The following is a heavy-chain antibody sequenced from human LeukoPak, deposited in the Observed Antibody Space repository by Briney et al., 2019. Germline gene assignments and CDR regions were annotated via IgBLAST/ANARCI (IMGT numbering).Heavy chain of an antibody. CDR3: VRDRAEGRAWVEFDP. J-gene: IGHJ5*02. CDR1: GFTVSSYG. Sequence: GGSLRLSCAASGFTVSSYGMSWVRQAPGKGPEWVSLVYSDGVTRYADSVQGRFTISRDNSKNTVYLQMNSLRVEDTAVYHCVRDRAEGRAWVEFDPWGQGILVTVSS. CDR2: VYSDGVT. V-gene: IGHV3-66*02.